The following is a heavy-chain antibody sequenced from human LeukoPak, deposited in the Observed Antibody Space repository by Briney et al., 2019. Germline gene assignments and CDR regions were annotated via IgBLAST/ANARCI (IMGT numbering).Heavy chain of an antibody. J-gene: IGHJ6*02. CDR2: INHSGST. D-gene: IGHD3-22*01. CDR1: GGSFSGYY. CDR3: ARSFSTMIVVNRPNTYGMDV. V-gene: IGHV4-34*01. Sequence: SETLSLTCAVYGGSFSGYYWSWIRQPPGKGLEWIGEINHSGSTNYNPSLKSRVTISVDTSKNQFSLKLSSVTAADTAVYYCARSFSTMIVVNRPNTYGMDVWGQGTTVTVSS.